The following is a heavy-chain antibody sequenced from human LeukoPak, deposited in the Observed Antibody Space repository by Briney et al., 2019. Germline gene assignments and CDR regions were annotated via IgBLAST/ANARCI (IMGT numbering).Heavy chain of an antibody. CDR2: INHSGST. J-gene: IGHJ4*02. CDR3: VRNGWYSVDY. CDR1: GGSLSGYY. Sequence: SETLSLTCGVFGGSLSGYYWSWIRQPPEKGLEWIGEINHSGSTNYNPSLRSRVSISVDTSKNQFSLKLSSVTAADTAAYYCVRNGWYSVDYWGQGTLVTVSS. D-gene: IGHD6-19*01. V-gene: IGHV4-34*01.